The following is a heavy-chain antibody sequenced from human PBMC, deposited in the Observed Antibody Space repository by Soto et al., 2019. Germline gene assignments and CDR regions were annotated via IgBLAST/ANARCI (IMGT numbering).Heavy chain of an antibody. D-gene: IGHD5-18*01. J-gene: IGHJ4*02. Sequence: GGSLRLSCAASGFTFSSYCMSWVRQAPGKGLEWVANIKEDGSEKYYVDSVKGRFTISRDNAKNSLYLQMNSLRAEDTAVYYCARDLRGYSYGPTDYWGQGTLVTVS. V-gene: IGHV3-7*01. CDR1: GFTFSSYC. CDR3: ARDLRGYSYGPTDY. CDR2: IKEDGSEK.